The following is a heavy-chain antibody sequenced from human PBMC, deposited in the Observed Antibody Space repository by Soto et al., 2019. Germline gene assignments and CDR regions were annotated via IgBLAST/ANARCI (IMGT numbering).Heavy chain of an antibody. CDR1: GYSFTSYW. CDR3: ARQRSIAAHNWIYWFDP. V-gene: IGHV5-51*01. J-gene: IGHJ5*02. CDR2: IYPGDSDT. Sequence: RGESLKISCKGSGYSFTSYWIGWVRQMPGKGLEWMGIIYPGDSDTRYSPSFQGQVTISADKSISTAYLQWSSLKASDTAMYYCARQRSIAAHNWIYWFDPWGQGTLVTVSS. D-gene: IGHD6-6*01.